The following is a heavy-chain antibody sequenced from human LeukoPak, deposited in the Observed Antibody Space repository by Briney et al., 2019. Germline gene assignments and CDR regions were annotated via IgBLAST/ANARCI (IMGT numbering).Heavy chain of an antibody. CDR3: ARVGYVWGSYRYTFDY. V-gene: IGHV4-59*01. CDR2: IYYSGST. D-gene: IGHD3-16*02. J-gene: IGHJ4*02. Sequence: SETLSLTCTVSGGSISSYYWNWIRQPPGKGLEWIGYIYYSGSTNYNPSLKSRVTISVDTSKNQFSLKLSSVTAADTAVYYCARVGYVWGSYRYTFDYWGQGTLVTVSS. CDR1: GGSISSYY.